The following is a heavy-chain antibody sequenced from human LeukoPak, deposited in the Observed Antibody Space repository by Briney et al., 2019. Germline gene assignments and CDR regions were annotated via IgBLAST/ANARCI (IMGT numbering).Heavy chain of an antibody. CDR1: GFTFSTYA. V-gene: IGHV3-23*01. J-gene: IGHJ4*02. CDR3: AKEKYSNGLFDY. CDR2: ISGSSGSK. Sequence: GGSLKLSCAASGFTFSTYAMSWVRQAPGKGLEWGSAISGSSGSKYYADCVKGRFTMSRDNSKNMLYLQMNSLRAEDTALYYCAKEKYSNGLFDYWGQGTLVTVSS. D-gene: IGHD4-11*01.